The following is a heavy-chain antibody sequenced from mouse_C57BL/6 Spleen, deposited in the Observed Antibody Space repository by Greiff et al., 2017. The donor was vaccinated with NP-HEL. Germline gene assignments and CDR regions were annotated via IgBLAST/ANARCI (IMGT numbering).Heavy chain of an antibody. CDR2: IDPETGGT. Sequence: LVESGAELVRPGASVTLSCKASGYTFTDYEMHWVKQTPVHGLEWIGAIDPETGGTAYNQKFKGKAILTADKSSSTAYMELRSLTSEDSAVYYCTEGYYGTPYAMDYWGQGTSVTVSS. D-gene: IGHD1-1*01. V-gene: IGHV1-15*01. CDR1: GYTFTDYE. J-gene: IGHJ4*01. CDR3: TEGYYGTPYAMDY.